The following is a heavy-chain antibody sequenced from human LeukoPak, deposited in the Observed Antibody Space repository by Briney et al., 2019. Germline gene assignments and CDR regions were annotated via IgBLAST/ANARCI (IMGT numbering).Heavy chain of an antibody. Sequence: PGGSLRLSCAASGFTFSYYAMNWVRQAPGKGLEWVSATSSSGSNTNYPDSVKGRFTISRDNSKNTLFLQMSSLSADDTAVYYCAKARTFYDFLTGYLDFDFWGQGTLVTVSS. CDR3: AKARTFYDFLTGYLDFDF. CDR1: GFTFSYYA. J-gene: IGHJ4*02. D-gene: IGHD3-9*01. V-gene: IGHV3-23*01. CDR2: TSSSGSNT.